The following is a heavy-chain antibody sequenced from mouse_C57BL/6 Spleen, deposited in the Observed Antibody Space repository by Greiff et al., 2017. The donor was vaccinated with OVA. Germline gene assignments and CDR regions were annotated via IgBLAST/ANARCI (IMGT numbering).Heavy chain of an antibody. CDR2: IYPGDGDT. CDR1: GYAFSSSW. V-gene: IGHV1-82*01. CDR3: ASFTTVY. Sequence: QVTLKVSGPELVKPGASVKISCKASGYAFSSSWMNWVKQRPGKGLEWIGRIYPGDGDTNYNVKFKGKATLTADKSSSTAYMQLSSLTSEDSAVYFCASFTTVYWGQGTTLTVSS. D-gene: IGHD1-1*01. J-gene: IGHJ2*01.